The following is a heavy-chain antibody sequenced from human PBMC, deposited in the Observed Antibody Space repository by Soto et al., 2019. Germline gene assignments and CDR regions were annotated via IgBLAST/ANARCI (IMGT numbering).Heavy chain of an antibody. CDR1: GLTFSSYA. CDR3: ARGSGKHYYDPMDV. J-gene: IGHJ6*02. V-gene: IGHV3-66*01. D-gene: IGHD3-22*01. Sequence: GGSLRLYCAASGLTFSSYATSWVRQAPGKGLEWVSVIYSGGSTYYADSVKGRFTISRDNFKDTLYLQMNSLRAEDSAVYYCARGSGKHYYDPMDVWGQGTTVTVSS. CDR2: IYSGGST.